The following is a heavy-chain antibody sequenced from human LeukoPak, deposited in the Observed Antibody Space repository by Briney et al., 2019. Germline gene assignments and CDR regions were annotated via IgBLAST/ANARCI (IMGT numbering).Heavy chain of an antibody. J-gene: IGHJ3*02. CDR3: ARDPHYYDSSGYLVRGAFDI. V-gene: IGHV3-66*02. D-gene: IGHD3-22*01. CDR1: GFTVSSNY. Sequence: PGGSLRLSCAASGFTVSSNYMSWVRQAPGKGLEWVPVIYSGGSTYYADSVKGRFTISRDNSKNTLYLQMNSLRAEDTAVYYCARDPHYYDSSGYLVRGAFDIWGQGTMVTVSS. CDR2: IYSGGST.